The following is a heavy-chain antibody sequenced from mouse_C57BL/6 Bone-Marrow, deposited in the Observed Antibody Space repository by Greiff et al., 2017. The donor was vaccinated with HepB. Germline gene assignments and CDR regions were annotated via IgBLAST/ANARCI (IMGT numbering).Heavy chain of an antibody. V-gene: IGHV1-59*01. CDR2: IDPSDSYT. CDR1: GYTFTSYW. D-gene: IGHD1-1*01. Sequence: VQLQQPGAELVRPGTSVKLSCKASGYTFTSYWMHWVKQRPGQGLEWIGVIDPSDSYTNYNQKFKGKATLTVDTSSSTAYMQLSSLTSEDSAVYYCARSKIYYYGSSSWYFDVWGTGTTVTVSS. J-gene: IGHJ1*03. CDR3: ARSKIYYYGSSSWYFDV.